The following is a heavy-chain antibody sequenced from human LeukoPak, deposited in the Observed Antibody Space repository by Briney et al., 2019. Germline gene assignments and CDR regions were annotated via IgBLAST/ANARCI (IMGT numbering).Heavy chain of an antibody. V-gene: IGHV3-7*01. CDR3: ARGAPGSYLHNPHMGY. Sequence: SGGSLRLSCAASGFTFSSYWMNWVRQAPGKGLEWVANIKQGGSEKYYVGSVKGRFTISRDNAKNSLYLQMNSLRAEDTAVYYCARGAPGSYLHNPHMGYWGQGTLVTVSS. D-gene: IGHD3-10*01. J-gene: IGHJ4*02. CDR2: IKQGGSEK. CDR1: GFTFSSYW.